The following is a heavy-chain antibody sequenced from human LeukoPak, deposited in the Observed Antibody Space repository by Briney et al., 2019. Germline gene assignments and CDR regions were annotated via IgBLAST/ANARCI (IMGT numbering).Heavy chain of an antibody. CDR2: INPNSGVT. CDR3: ARGSALVVVADARFDP. J-gene: IGHJ5*02. CDR1: GYTFTGYY. Sequence: ASVKVSCKASGYTFTGYYMHWVRQAPGQGLEWMGWINPNSGVTNYAQKFQDRATMTSDTSSSTAYLELSRLRSDDTAAYYCARGSALVVVADARFDPWGQGTMVTVSS. D-gene: IGHD2-15*01. V-gene: IGHV1-2*02.